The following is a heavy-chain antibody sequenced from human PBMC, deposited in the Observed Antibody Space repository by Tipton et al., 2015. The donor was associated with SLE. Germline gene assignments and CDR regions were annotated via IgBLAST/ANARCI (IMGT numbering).Heavy chain of an antibody. D-gene: IGHD5-12*01. Sequence: QVQLVQSGAEVKKPGASVKVSCKASSYSFTSYGISWVRQAPGQGLEWMGWISPYNGNTNYAQKLQGRVTMTTDTSTSTAYMELRSLRSDDTAVYYCALRWPDTWTTVYWGQGTLVTVSS. CDR2: ISPYNGNT. CDR1: SYSFTSYG. J-gene: IGHJ4*02. V-gene: IGHV1-18*01. CDR3: ALRWPDTWTTVY.